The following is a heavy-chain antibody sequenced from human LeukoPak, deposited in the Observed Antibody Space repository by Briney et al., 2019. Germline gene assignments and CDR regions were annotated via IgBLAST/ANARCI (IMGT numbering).Heavy chain of an antibody. Sequence: SVKVSFKASGGTFSSYAISWVRQAPGQGLEWMGRIIPIFGIANYAQKFQGRVTITADKSTSTAYMELSSLRSEDTAVYYCARGAVVVAAPNWFDPWGQGTLVTVSS. CDR3: ARGAVVVAAPNWFDP. CDR1: GGTFSSYA. J-gene: IGHJ5*02. V-gene: IGHV1-69*17. CDR2: IIPIFGIA. D-gene: IGHD2-15*01.